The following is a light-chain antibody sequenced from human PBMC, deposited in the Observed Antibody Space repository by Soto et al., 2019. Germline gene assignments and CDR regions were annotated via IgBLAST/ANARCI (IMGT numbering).Light chain of an antibody. V-gene: IGKV1-5*03. CDR2: KAS. J-gene: IGKJ1*01. CDR3: QHYNSYSEA. CDR1: QTISSW. Sequence: DIQMTHSPSTLSGSVGDRVTITCXASQTISSWLAWYQQKPGKAPKLLIYKASTLKSGVPSRFSGSGSGTEFTLTISSLQPDDFATYYCQHYNSYSEAFGQGTKVDIK.